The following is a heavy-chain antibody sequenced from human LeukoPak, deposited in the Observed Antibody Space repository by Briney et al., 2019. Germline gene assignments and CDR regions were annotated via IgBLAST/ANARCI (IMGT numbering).Heavy chain of an antibody. V-gene: IGHV4-39*01. CDR2: TYYSGTT. D-gene: IGHD3-3*01. CDR1: DGSISSSSFY. J-gene: IGHJ4*02. CDR3: ARRLEWLRYFDY. Sequence: PSETLSLTCTVSDGSISSSSFYWGWIRQPPGKGLEWIGNTYYSGTTYYNPSLKSRVTISVDTSKNQFSLKLSSVTAADTAVYYCARRLEWLRYFDYWGQGTLVTVSS.